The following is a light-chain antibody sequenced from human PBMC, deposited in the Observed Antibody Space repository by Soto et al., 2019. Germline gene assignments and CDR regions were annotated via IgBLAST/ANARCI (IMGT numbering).Light chain of an antibody. CDR2: GAS. J-gene: IGKJ4*01. V-gene: IGKV3-15*01. Sequence: EIVMTQSPDTLSVSPGERATLFCRASQSVSSTVAWYQQRPGQAPRLLLYGASTRATGIPARFGGSGSGTEFTLTISSLQSEDFAVYYCQQYNDWLTFGGGTKVEIK. CDR1: QSVSST. CDR3: QQYNDWLT.